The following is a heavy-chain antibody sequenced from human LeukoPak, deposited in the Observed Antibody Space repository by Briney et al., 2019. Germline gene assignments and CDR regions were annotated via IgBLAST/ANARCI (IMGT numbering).Heavy chain of an antibody. CDR2: VSPNSGKT. D-gene: IGHD1-7*01. J-gene: IGHJ6*03. Sequence: ASVKVSCKASGYTFTTYDMHWVRQASGQGLEWMGWVSPNSGKTDYAQKFQDRVTMTRDTSISTGYMELSSLRSEDTAVYYCVRGYFNWNYAGVGEYYYMDVWGKGTTVTVSS. V-gene: IGHV1-8*02. CDR1: GYTFTTYD. CDR3: VRGYFNWNYAGVGEYYYMDV.